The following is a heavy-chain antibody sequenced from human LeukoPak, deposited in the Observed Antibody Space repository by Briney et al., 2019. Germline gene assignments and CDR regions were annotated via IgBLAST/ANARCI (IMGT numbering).Heavy chain of an antibody. D-gene: IGHD6-13*01. CDR1: GFTFSSFG. CDR3: VRGVGVSRFNYFDP. CDR2: IWYDGSNK. J-gene: IGHJ5*02. V-gene: IGHV3-33*01. Sequence: GGSLRLSCAAYGFTFSSFGMHWVRQAPGKGLEWVAVIWYDGSNKYYADSVKGRFTISRDNNKNTLFLQMNSLRDDDTAVYYCVRGVGVSRFNYFDPWGQGTLVIVSS.